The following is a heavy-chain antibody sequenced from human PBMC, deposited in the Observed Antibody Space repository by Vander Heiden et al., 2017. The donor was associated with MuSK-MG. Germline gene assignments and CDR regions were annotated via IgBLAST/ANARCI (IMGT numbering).Heavy chain of an antibody. Sequence: QVQLQQWGAGMLKPSETLSLTCAVYGGSFSGYSWSWIRQPPGKGLEWIGEINHSGSTNYNPSLKSRVTISVDTSKNQFSLKLSSVTAADTAVYYCARGGFGITMIVPLRSFDYWGQGTLVTVSS. CDR2: INHSGST. CDR1: GGSFSGYS. D-gene: IGHD3-22*01. V-gene: IGHV4-34*01. CDR3: ARGGFGITMIVPLRSFDY. J-gene: IGHJ4*02.